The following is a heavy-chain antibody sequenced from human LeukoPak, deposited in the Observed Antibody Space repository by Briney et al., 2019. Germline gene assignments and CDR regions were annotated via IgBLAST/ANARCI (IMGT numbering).Heavy chain of an antibody. V-gene: IGHV3-30*03. CDR1: GFTFSSFS. D-gene: IGHD1-26*01. CDR2: ISYDGSNK. J-gene: IGHJ5*02. Sequence: GGSLRLSCAVSGFTFSSFSMNWVRQAPGKGLEWVAVISYDGSNKYYADSVKGRFTISRDNSKNTLYLQMNSLRAEDTAVYYCARGSEYNSGSYSQAKDWFDPWGQGTLVTVSS. CDR3: ARGSEYNSGSYSQAKDWFDP.